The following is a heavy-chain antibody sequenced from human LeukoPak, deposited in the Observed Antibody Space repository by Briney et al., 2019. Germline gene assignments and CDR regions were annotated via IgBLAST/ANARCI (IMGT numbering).Heavy chain of an antibody. CDR1: GYRFTSYW. V-gene: IGHV5-51*01. CDR2: IYPGDSDT. J-gene: IGHJ4*02. CDR3: ARLVYEFWSGYPAYGYYFDY. Sequence: GESLKISCKGSGYRFTSYWIGWVRQMPGKGLEWMGIIYPGDSDTRYSPSFQGQVTISADKSISTAYLQWSSLKASDTAMYYCARLVYEFWSGYPAYGYYFDYWGQGTLVTVSS. D-gene: IGHD3-3*01.